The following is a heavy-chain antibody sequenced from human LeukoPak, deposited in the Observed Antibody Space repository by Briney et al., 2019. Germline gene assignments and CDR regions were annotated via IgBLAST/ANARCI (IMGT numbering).Heavy chain of an antibody. J-gene: IGHJ3*02. CDR3: ARDRGSLDAFDI. V-gene: IGHV1-2*02. CDR1: GYTFTGYY. Sequence: WASVKVSCKASGYTFTGYYMHWVRQAPGQGLEWMGWINPNSGGTSYAQKFQGRVTMTRDTSISTAYMELSRLRSDDTAVYYCARDRGSLDAFDIWGQGTMVTVSS. CDR2: INPNSGGT. D-gene: IGHD3-16*01.